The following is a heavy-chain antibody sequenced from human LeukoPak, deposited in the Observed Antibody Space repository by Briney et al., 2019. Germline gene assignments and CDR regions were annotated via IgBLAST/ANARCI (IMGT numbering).Heavy chain of an antibody. D-gene: IGHD1-26*01. CDR3: ARDYQWGRTYYFDY. CDR1: GGSISSYY. V-gene: IGHV4-4*07. Sequence: PSETLSLTCTVSGGSISSYYWSWIRQPAGKGLEWIGRIYTSGSTNYDPSLKSRVTMSVDTSKNQFSLKLSSVTAADTAVYYCARDYQWGRTYYFDYWGQGTLVTVSS. J-gene: IGHJ4*02. CDR2: IYTSGST.